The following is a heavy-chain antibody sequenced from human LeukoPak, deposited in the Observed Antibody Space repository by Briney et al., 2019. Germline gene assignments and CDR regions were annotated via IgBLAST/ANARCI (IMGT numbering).Heavy chain of an antibody. V-gene: IGHV3-15*01. CDR2: IKSEADGATT. CDR3: PTDTSSWTTYDC. CDR1: GFIFSNVW. J-gene: IGHJ4*02. D-gene: IGHD6-13*01. Sequence: PGGSLRLSCAASGFIFSNVWMSWVRQAPGKGLEWVGRIKSEADGATTDYSTPVRGRFTISRDDSKSILYLQMNSLKTEDTAVYYCPTDTSSWTTYDCWGQGTLVTVS.